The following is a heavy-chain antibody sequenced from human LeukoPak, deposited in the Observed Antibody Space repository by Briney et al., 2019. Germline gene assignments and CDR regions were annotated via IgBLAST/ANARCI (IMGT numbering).Heavy chain of an antibody. CDR2: IYYSGST. V-gene: IGHV4-59*01. CDR3: ARGVEMATISAFDI. CDR1: GGSISSYY. J-gene: IGHJ3*02. D-gene: IGHD5-24*01. Sequence: SETLSLTCTVSGGSISSYYWSWIRQPPGKGLEWIGYIYYSGSTNYSPSLKSRVTISVDTSKNQFSLKLSSVTAADTAVYYCARGVEMATISAFDIWGQGTMVTVSS.